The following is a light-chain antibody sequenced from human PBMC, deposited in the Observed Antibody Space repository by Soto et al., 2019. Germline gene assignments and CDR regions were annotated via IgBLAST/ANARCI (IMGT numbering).Light chain of an antibody. CDR2: DVS. CDR1: SSDVGAYNY. J-gene: IGLJ3*02. Sequence: QSALTQPRSVSGSPGQSVTISCTGTSSDVGAYNYVSWYQQHPGKVPKHMIYDVSRRPSGVPDRFSGSKSGNTASLSISGLQADDEADYCCCSYAGSYTLVFGGGTKVTVL. V-gene: IGLV2-11*01. CDR3: CSYAGSYTLV.